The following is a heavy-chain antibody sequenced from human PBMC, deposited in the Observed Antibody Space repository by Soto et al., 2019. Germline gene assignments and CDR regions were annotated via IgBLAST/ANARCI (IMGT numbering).Heavy chain of an antibody. V-gene: IGHV3-23*01. Sequence: GGSLRLSCATSGFAFSRYAMSRVRQTPGKGPEWVSTISASGTKTFAADSVKGRFTISRDNSNNTVFLQMSSLRGDDTAFYYCAKDIGGATTWGQGTLVTVSS. D-gene: IGHD1-26*01. CDR1: GFAFSRYA. CDR2: ISASGTKT. CDR3: AKDIGGATT. J-gene: IGHJ5*02.